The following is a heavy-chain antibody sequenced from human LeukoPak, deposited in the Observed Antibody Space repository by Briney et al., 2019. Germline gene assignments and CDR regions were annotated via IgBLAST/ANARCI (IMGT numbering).Heavy chain of an antibody. CDR3: AGAAALSPDY. J-gene: IGHJ4*02. D-gene: IGHD6-25*01. V-gene: IGHV4-31*03. CDR1: GGSISRGGYY. Sequence: SQTLSLTCTVSGGSISRGGYYWSWIRQHPGKGLEWIGYIYYSGSTYYNPSLKSRVTISVDTSKNQFSLKLSSVTAADTAVYYCAGAAALSPDYWGQGTLVTVSS. CDR2: IYYSGST.